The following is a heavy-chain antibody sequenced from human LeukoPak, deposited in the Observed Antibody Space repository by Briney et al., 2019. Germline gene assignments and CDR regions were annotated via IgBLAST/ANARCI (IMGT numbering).Heavy chain of an antibody. D-gene: IGHD3-16*02. V-gene: IGHV3-33*01. CDR2: IWYDGSNK. CDR1: GFTFSSYG. CDR3: ARTTFGGVIGYFDY. J-gene: IGHJ4*02. Sequence: GGSLRLSCAASGFTFSSYGMHWVRQAPGKGLEWVAVIWYDGSNKYYADSVKGRFTISRDNSKNTLYLQMNSPRAEDTAVYYCARTTFGGVIGYFDYWGQGTLVTVSS.